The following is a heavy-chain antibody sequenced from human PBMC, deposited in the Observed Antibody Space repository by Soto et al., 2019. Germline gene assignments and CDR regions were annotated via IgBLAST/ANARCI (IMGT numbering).Heavy chain of an antibody. CDR3: ARSSSTPNGWWGFGLDV. CDR2: ISSSSTNTI. CDR1: GFTFSDYY. Sequence: QVQLVESGGGLVKPGGSLRLSCAASGFTFSDYYMTWIRQAPGKGLEWVSYISSSSTNTINYADSVKGRFTISRDNAKGSLDLQINSLTAEHTAVYYCARSSSTPNGWWGFGLDVWGQGTSVIVSS. J-gene: IGHJ6*02. V-gene: IGHV3-11*01. D-gene: IGHD2-15*01.